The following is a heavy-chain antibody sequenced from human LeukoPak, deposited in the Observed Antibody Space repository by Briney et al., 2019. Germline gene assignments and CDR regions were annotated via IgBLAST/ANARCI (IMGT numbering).Heavy chain of an antibody. CDR1: GGPVTEFY. V-gene: IGHV4-59*02. D-gene: IGHD6-19*01. CDR2: VSHTGTI. J-gene: IGHJ4*02. Sequence: SETLSLTCSVSGGPVTEFYWSWIRQPPGEGLEWIGYVSHTGTINYSPSLKTRVTMSVGASRNQFSLELVSVTAADTAVYYCARDRGSTGYFYLDSWGQGILVTVSS. CDR3: ARDRGSTGYFYLDS.